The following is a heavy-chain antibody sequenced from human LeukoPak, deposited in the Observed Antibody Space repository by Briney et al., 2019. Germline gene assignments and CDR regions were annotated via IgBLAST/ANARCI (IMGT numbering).Heavy chain of an antibody. CDR2: ISSTGSYT. CDR3: ARDRLQYSYGYDY. J-gene: IGHJ4*02. V-gene: IGHV3-11*05. Sequence: GGSLRLSCAASGFTFSDFYMSWIRQAPGKELEWVSYISSTGSYTDYADSVKGRFTISRDNAKNSLYLQMNSLRAEDTAVYYCARDRLQYSYGYDYWGQGTLVTVSS. CDR1: GFTFSDFY. D-gene: IGHD5-18*01.